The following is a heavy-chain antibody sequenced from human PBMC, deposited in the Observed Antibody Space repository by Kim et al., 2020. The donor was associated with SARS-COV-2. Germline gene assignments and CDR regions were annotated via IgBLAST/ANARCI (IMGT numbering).Heavy chain of an antibody. CDR2: SYR. Sequence: SYRNYAESLRGLFTIARDNAKHSLYLQMNSLRAEDTAVYYCAFGYDAFDIWGQGTMVTVSS. CDR3: AFGYDAFDI. D-gene: IGHD5-18*01. J-gene: IGHJ3*02. V-gene: IGHV3-11*06.